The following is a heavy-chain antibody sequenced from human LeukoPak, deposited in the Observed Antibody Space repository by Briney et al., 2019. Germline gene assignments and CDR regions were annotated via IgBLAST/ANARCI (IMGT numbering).Heavy chain of an antibody. D-gene: IGHD1-26*01. CDR3: ARDKTLPYSGSYFDY. Sequence: GGSLRLSCAASGFTFTNAWMSWVRQAPGKGLEWVSYISSGSSTIYYADSVKGRFTISRDNAKNSLYLQMNSLRDEDTAVYYCARDKTLPYSGSYFDYWGQGTLVTVSS. J-gene: IGHJ4*02. CDR2: ISSGSSTI. CDR1: GFTFTNAW. V-gene: IGHV3-48*02.